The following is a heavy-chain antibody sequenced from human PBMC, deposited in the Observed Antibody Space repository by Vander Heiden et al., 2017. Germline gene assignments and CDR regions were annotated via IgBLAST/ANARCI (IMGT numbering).Heavy chain of an antibody. CDR3: ARGGLIYSYGFD. Sequence: NYAQKFQGRVTITADESTSTAYMELSSLRSEDTAVYYCARGGLIYSYGFDWGQGTLVTVSS. D-gene: IGHD5-18*01. J-gene: IGHJ4*02. V-gene: IGHV1-69*01.